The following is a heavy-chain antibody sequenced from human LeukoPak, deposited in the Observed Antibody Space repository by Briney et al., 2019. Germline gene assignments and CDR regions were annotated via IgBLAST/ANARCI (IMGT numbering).Heavy chain of an antibody. V-gene: IGHV4-39*07. Sequence: SETLSLTCTVSGGSISSSSYYWGWIRQPPGKGLEWIGGIYYSGSTYYNPSLKSRVTISVDTSKNQFSLKLSSVTAADTAVYYCARVRAYYYDSSGYYFLDYWGQGTLVTVSS. J-gene: IGHJ4*02. CDR1: GGSISSSSYY. CDR3: ARVRAYYYDSSGYYFLDY. D-gene: IGHD3-22*01. CDR2: IYYSGST.